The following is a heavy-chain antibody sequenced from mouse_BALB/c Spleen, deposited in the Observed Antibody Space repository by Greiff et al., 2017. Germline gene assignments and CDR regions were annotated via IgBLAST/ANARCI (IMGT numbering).Heavy chain of an antibody. D-gene: IGHD2-12*01. CDR1: GFTFSSYA. V-gene: IGHV5-6-5*01. Sequence: EVKVVESGGGLVKPGGSLKLSCAASGFTFSSYAMSWVRQTPEKRLEWVASISSGGSTYYPDSVKGRFTISRDNARNILYLQMSSLRSEDTAMYYCAREGDYSLWFAYWGQGTLVTVSA. CDR2: ISSGGST. CDR3: AREGDYSLWFAY. J-gene: IGHJ3*01.